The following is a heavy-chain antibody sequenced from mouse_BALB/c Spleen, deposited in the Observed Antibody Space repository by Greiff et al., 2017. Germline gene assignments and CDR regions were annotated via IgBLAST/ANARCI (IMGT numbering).Heavy chain of an antibody. CDR1: GYAFTNYL. V-gene: IGHV1-54*01. CDR3: ARNLYAMDY. Sequence: QVQLQQSGAELVRPGTSVKVSCKASGYAFTNYLIEWVKQRPGQGLEWIGVINPGSGGTNYNEKFKGKATLTADKSSSTAYMQLSSLTSDDSAVYFSARNLYAMDYWGQGTSVTVSS. J-gene: IGHJ4*01. CDR2: INPGSGGT.